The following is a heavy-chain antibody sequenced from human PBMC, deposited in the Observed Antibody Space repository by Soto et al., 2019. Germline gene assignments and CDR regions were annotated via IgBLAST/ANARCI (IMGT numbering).Heavy chain of an antibody. Sequence: GGSLRLSCAASGFTVSSNYMSWVRQAPGKGLEWVSVIYSGGSTYYADSVKGRFTISRHNSKNTLYLQMNSLRAEDTAVYYCARDLSPGEDAFDIWGQGTMDTVSS. CDR1: GFTVSSNY. V-gene: IGHV3-53*04. CDR2: IYSGGST. D-gene: IGHD7-27*01. J-gene: IGHJ3*02. CDR3: ARDLSPGEDAFDI.